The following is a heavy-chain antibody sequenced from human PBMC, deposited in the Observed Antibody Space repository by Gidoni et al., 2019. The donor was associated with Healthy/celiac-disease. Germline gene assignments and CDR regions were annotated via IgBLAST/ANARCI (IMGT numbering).Heavy chain of an antibody. J-gene: IGHJ4*02. V-gene: IGHV3-23*01. Sequence: EVQLLESGGGLVQPGGSLRLSCAASGFTFSSYAMSWVRQAPGKGLEWVSAISGSGGSTYYADSVKGRFTISRDNSKNTLYLQMNSLRAEDTAVYYCAKEPPPPRIGSGWYAYWGQGTLVTVSS. CDR1: GFTFSSYA. CDR3: AKEPPPPRIGSGWYAY. D-gene: IGHD6-19*01. CDR2: ISGSGGST.